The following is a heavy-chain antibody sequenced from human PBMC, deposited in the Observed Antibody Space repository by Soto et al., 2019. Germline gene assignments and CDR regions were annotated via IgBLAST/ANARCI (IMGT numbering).Heavy chain of an antibody. CDR1: GGSDYSNGHY. Sequence: SETLSLTCIVSGGSDYSNGHYYGWIRQPPGKGLERSGSIDNNGVTNYNSSLKSRVTISRDTSKNQFSLRLTSVTAADTAVYYCGKILVGATGHTDAVSCGPGTMVTVSS. CDR2: IDNNGVT. J-gene: IGHJ5*02. CDR3: GKILVGATGHTDAVS. D-gene: IGHD2-15*01. V-gene: IGHV4-39*01.